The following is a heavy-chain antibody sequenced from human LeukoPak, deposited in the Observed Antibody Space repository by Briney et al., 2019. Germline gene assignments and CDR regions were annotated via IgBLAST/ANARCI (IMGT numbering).Heavy chain of an antibody. CDR2: ISYDGNDK. V-gene: IGHV3-30*04. CDR3: AVLTTLHIAVRPGDNYMDV. J-gene: IGHJ6*03. CDR1: GFSFSSYA. Sequence: PGGSLRLSCAASGFSFSSYAMYWVRQAPGKGLEWLALISYDGNDKYYADSVKGRFTISRDNSNNMVFLQMNSLRPEDTAVYYCAVLTTLHIAVRPGDNYMDVWGKGTTVTVSS. D-gene: IGHD1-14*01.